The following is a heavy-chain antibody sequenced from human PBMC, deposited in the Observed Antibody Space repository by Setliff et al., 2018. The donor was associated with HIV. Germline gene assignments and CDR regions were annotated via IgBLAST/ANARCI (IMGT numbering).Heavy chain of an antibody. Sequence: PGESLKISCKGSGYSFGDYWIAWVRQMPGKGLEWMGIVYPDDSNPKYSPSFQGQVTISADRSITTAYLQWSSLTASDTATYYCIRRRRAPGTADLESYWGQGTLVTVSS. D-gene: IGHD2-21*02. J-gene: IGHJ4*02. CDR3: IRRRRAPGTADLESY. V-gene: IGHV5-51*01. CDR1: GYSFGDYW. CDR2: VYPDDSNP.